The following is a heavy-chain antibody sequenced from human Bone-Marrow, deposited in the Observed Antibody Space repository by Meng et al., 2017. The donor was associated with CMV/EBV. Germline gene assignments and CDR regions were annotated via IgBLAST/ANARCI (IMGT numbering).Heavy chain of an antibody. J-gene: IGHJ6*02. CDR1: GYTFTSYD. CDR2: INPDSGGT. CDR3: ARWVYDYNRVPGMDV. V-gene: IGHV1-2*02. Sequence: ASVKVSCKPSGYTFTSYDINWVRQATGQGLEWMGWINPDSGGTNNAQKFQGMVTMTRDTSISTAYMELSRLRSDDTAVYYCARWVYDYNRVPGMDVWGQGTTVTVSS. D-gene: IGHD4-11*01.